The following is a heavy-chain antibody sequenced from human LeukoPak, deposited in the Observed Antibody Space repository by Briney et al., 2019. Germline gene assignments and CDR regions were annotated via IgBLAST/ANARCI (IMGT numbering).Heavy chain of an antibody. J-gene: IGHJ4*02. V-gene: IGHV1-69*13. Sequence: SVKVSCKASGGTFSSYATSWVRQAPGQGLEWMGGIIPIFGTANYAQKFQGRVTITADESTSTAYMGLSSLRSEDTAVYYCASFGRSDVDYWGQGTLVTVSS. D-gene: IGHD3-16*01. CDR2: IIPIFGTA. CDR3: ASFGRSDVDY. CDR1: GGTFSSYA.